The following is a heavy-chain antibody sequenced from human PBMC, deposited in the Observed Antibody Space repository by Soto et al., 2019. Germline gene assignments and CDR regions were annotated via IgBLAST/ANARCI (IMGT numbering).Heavy chain of an antibody. J-gene: IGHJ4*02. CDR2: ISSSSSYT. D-gene: IGHD3-10*01. V-gene: IGHV3-11*06. CDR3: ARAEIYPPGSYYRSDY. CDR1: GFTFSDYY. Sequence: GGSLRLSCAASGFTFSDYYMSWIRQAPGKGLEWVSYISSSSSYTNYADSVKGRFTISRDNAKNSLYLQMNSLRAEDTAVYYCARAEIYPPGSYYRSDYWGQGTLVTVSS.